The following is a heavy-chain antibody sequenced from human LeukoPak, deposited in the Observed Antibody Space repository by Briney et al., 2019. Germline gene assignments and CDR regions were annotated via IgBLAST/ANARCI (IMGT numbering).Heavy chain of an antibody. CDR1: GGTFTSYA. CDR2: IIPILGIA. J-gene: IGHJ6*03. CDR3: ASIGSGWDYYYYYIDT. D-gene: IGHD3-10*01. Sequence: SSVEVSCKASGGTFTSYAISWVRQAPGQGLEWMGRIIPILGIANYAQKFQGRVTITADKSTSTAYMELSSLRSEDTAVYYRASIGSGWDYYYYYIDTCGKGTTGTVSS. V-gene: IGHV1-69*04.